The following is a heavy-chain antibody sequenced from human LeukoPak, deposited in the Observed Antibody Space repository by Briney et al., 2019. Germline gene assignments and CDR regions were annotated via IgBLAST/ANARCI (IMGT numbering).Heavy chain of an antibody. V-gene: IGHV4-34*01. CDR3: AIDFNY. CDR1: GGSFSGYY. J-gene: IGHJ4*02. Sequence: PSETLSLTCAVYGGSFSGYYWSWIRQPPGKGLEWIGEINHSGSTNYNPSLKSRVTISVDTSKNQFSLKLSSVTAADTAVYYCAIDFNYWGQGTLVTVSS. CDR2: INHSGST.